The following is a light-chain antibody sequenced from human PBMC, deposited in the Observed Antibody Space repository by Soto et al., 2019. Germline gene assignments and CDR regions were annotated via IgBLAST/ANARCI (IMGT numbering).Light chain of an antibody. CDR2: AAS. J-gene: IGKJ4*01. Sequence: DIQLTQSPSFLSASVGDRVTITCRASQGISSYLAWYQQKPGKAPKLLIYAASTLQSGVPSRFSGSGSGTELTLTISSLQPEDFATYYCQQLNSYPQRLTFGGGTKVEIK. CDR1: QGISSY. CDR3: QQLNSYPQRLT. V-gene: IGKV1-9*01.